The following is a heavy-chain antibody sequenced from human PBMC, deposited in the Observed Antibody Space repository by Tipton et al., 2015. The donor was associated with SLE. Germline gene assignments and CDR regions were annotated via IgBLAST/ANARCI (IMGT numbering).Heavy chain of an antibody. CDR1: GFTFSSYS. CDR2: ISSSSSTI. J-gene: IGHJ6*02. CDR3: ARDGSGSAHYYYYGMDV. V-gene: IGHV3-48*01. D-gene: IGHD3-10*01. Sequence: SLRLSCAASGFTFSSYSMNWVRQAPGKGLEWASYISSSSSTIYYADSVKGRFTISRDNAKNSLYLQMNSLRAEDTAVYYCARDGSGSAHYYYYGMDVWGQGTTVTVSS.